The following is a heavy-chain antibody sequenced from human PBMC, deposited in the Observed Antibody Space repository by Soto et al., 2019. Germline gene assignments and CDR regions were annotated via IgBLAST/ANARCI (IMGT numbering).Heavy chain of an antibody. V-gene: IGHV1-69*18. Sequence: QVQLVQSGAELKKPGSSVKVSCSASGVTFSSYAFTWVRQAPGQGLEWMGNIIPVFRTSNYAQGFQGRLTISADESTNTMYMELSSLRSEDTAVYFCAKDGSWEGGGGESGGQGTLVIVSS. CDR3: AKDGSWEGGGGES. CDR2: IIPVFRTS. J-gene: IGHJ4*02. D-gene: IGHD1-26*01. CDR1: GVTFSSYA.